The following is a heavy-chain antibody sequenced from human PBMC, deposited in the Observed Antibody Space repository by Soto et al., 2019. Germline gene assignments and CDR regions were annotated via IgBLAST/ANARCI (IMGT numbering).Heavy chain of an antibody. J-gene: IGHJ3*02. V-gene: IGHV4-59*01. D-gene: IGHD5-18*01. CDR2: IYYSGST. CDR3: ARVGGLVDTALGAAFDI. Sequence: LSLTCTVSGGSISSYYWSWIRQPPGKGLEWIGYIYYSGSTNYNPSLKSRVTISVDTSKNQFSLKLSSVTAADTAVYYCARVGGLVDTALGAAFDIWGQGTMVTVSS. CDR1: GGSISSYY.